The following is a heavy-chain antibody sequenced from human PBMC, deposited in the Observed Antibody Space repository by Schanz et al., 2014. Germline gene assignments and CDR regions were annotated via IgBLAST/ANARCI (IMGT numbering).Heavy chain of an antibody. J-gene: IGHJ4*02. CDR1: GGSFSGYF. Sequence: QVQLQQWGAGLLKPSETLSLTCDVYGGSFSGYFWSWIRQPPGKGLEWIGEINHSGNNYYNPSLKSRVTIAVDPSKNQFSLKLTSVTAADTAVYYCARDRLAAQGIDSWGQGTLVTVSS. D-gene: IGHD6-6*01. CDR3: ARDRLAAQGIDS. V-gene: IGHV4-34*02. CDR2: INHSGNN.